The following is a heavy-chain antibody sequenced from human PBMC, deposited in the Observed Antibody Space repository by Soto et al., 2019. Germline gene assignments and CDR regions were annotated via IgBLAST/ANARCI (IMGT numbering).Heavy chain of an antibody. CDR2: MNPNSGNT. J-gene: IGHJ6*02. CDR1: GYTFTSYD. Sequence: ASVKVSCKASGYTFTSYDINWVRQATGQGLEWMGWMNPNSGNTGYAQKFQGRVTMTRNTSISTAYMELSSLRSEDTAVYYCAREEYYYDSSGYYHYYGMDVWGQGTTVTVSS. D-gene: IGHD3-22*01. V-gene: IGHV1-8*01. CDR3: AREEYYYDSSGYYHYYGMDV.